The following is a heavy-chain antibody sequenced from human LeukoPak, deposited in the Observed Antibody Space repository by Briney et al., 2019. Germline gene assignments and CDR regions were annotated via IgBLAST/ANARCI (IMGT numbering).Heavy chain of an antibody. CDR3: ARGPHYYDSSDYYYYYMDV. D-gene: IGHD3-22*01. CDR2: IIPIFGTA. Sequence: SVKVSCKASGGTFSSYAISWVRQAPGQGLEWMGGIIPIFGTANYAQKFQGRVTITADKSTSTAYMELSSLRSEVTAVYYCARGPHYYDSSDYYYYYMDVWGKGTTVTVSS. J-gene: IGHJ6*03. CDR1: GGTFSSYA. V-gene: IGHV1-69*06.